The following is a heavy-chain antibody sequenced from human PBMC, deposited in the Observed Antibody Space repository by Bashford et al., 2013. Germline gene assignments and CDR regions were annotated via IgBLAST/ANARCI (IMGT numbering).Heavy chain of an antibody. Sequence: ASVKVSCKASGYTFTSYYMHWVRQAPGQGLEWMGIINPSGGSTSYAQKFQGRVTMTRDTSTSTVYMELSSLRSEDTAVYYCARASTRITIFGVVIHDSNFDYWAREPWSPSPQ. D-gene: IGHD3-3*01. CDR1: GYTFTSYY. J-gene: IGHJ4*02. V-gene: IGHV1-46*01. CDR3: ARASTRITIFGVVIHDSNFDY. CDR2: INPSGGST.